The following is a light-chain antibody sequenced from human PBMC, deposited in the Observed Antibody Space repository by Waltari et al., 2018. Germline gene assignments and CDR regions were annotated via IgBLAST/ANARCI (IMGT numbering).Light chain of an antibody. J-gene: IGKJ1*01. CDR1: QSVRST. CDR2: GTS. Sequence: EIVMTQSPATLSLSPGEGATLSCRASQSVRSTFAWFQQKPGQPPRLLIYGTSTRATGIPARFSGSGSGTEFSLTISSLQPEDFATYYCQQYDYWPWTFGQGTRVEAK. V-gene: IGKV3D-15*01. CDR3: QQYDYWPWT.